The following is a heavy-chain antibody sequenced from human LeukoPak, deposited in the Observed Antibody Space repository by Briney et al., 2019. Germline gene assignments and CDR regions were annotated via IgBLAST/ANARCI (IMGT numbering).Heavy chain of an antibody. J-gene: IGHJ5*02. Sequence: ASVKVSCKASGYTFTSYGISWVRQAPGQGLEWMGWISAYNGNTNYAQKLQGRVTMTTDTSTSTAYMELRSLRSDDTAVYYCARDPGIAVAGTGGWFDPWGQGTLVTVSS. D-gene: IGHD6-19*01. V-gene: IGHV1-18*01. CDR2: ISAYNGNT. CDR3: ARDPGIAVAGTGGWFDP. CDR1: GYTFTSYG.